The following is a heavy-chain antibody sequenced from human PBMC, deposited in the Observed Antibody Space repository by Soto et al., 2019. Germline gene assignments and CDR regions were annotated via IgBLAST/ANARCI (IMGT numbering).Heavy chain of an antibody. J-gene: IGHJ3*02. CDR1: GFTFSNAW. D-gene: IGHD4-17*01. V-gene: IGHV3-15*01. CDR3: TTRQSYGDSPDAFDI. CDR2: IKSKTDGGTT. Sequence: GGSLRLSCAASGFTFSNAWMSWVRQAPGKGLEWVGRIKSKTDGGTTDCAAPVKGRFTISRDDSKNTLYLQMNSLKTEDTAVYYCTTRQSYGDSPDAFDIWGQGTMVTVSS.